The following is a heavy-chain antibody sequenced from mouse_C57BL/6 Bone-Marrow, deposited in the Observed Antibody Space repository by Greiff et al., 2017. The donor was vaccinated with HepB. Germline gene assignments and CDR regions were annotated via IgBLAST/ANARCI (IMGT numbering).Heavy chain of an antibody. J-gene: IGHJ2*01. Sequence: VQLQQPGAELVKPGASVKLSCKASGYTFTSYWMLWVKQRPGQGLEWIGMIHPNSGSTNYNEKFKSKATLTVDKSSSTAYMQLSSLTSEDSAVYYCARDDYYSNYVDYWGQGTTLTVSS. V-gene: IGHV1-64*01. CDR3: ARDDYYSNYVDY. D-gene: IGHD2-5*01. CDR2: IHPNSGST. CDR1: GYTFTSYW.